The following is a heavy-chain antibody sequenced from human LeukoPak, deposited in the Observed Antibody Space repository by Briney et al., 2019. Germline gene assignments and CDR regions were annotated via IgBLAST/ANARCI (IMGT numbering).Heavy chain of an antibody. V-gene: IGHV3-30-3*01. CDR3: ARGHPPDKYCSGGSCYSTRFDY. CDR2: ISYDGSNK. D-gene: IGHD2-15*01. Sequence: GGSLRLSCAASGFTFSSYAMHWVRQAPGKGLEWVAVISYDGSNKYYADSVKGRFTISRDNSKNTLYLQMNSLRAEDTAVYYCARGHPPDKYCSGGSCYSTRFDYWGQGTLVTVSP. J-gene: IGHJ4*02. CDR1: GFTFSSYA.